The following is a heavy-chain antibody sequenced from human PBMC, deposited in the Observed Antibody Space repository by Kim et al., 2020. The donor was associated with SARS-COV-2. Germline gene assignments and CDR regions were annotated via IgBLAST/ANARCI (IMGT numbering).Heavy chain of an antibody. V-gene: IGHV5-51*01. CDR1: GYSFTTYW. CDR3: ARLSGVVDGSYSRGLVV. Sequence: GESLKISCKGFGYSFTTYWIGWVRQMPGKGLEWMGMIYPGDSGITYNPSFQGQVTISADKSINTAYLQWSSLKASDTAIYYCARLSGVVDGSYSRGLVVW. CDR2: IYPGDSGI. J-gene: IGHJ6*01. D-gene: IGHD3-22*01.